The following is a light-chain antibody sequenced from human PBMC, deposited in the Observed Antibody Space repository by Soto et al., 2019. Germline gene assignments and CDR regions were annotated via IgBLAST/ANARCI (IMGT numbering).Light chain of an antibody. CDR3: SSHTTTHTRHIV. V-gene: IGLV2-14*03. Sequence: QFVLTQPASVSGSPGQSITISCTGTSSDVGGYNYVSWYQHHPGKAPKLMIYDVSNRPSGVSNRFSGSKSGNTASLTISGLQPEDEADYYCSSHTTTHTRHIVFGPATNVTVL. CDR2: DVS. CDR1: SSDVGGYNY. J-gene: IGLJ1*01.